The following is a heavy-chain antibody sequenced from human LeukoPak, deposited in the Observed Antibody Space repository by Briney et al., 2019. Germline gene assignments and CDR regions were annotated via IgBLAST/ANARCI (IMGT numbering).Heavy chain of an antibody. CDR1: GYTFSSYY. CDR3: AREGYSGYDYDY. CDR2: INPSGGST. J-gene: IGHJ4*02. D-gene: IGHD5-12*01. Sequence: ASVKVSCKASGYTFSSYYMHWMRLAPGQGLEWMGIINPSGGSTSYAQKFQGRVTMTRDTSTSTVYMELSSLRSEDTAVYYCAREGYSGYDYDYWGQGTLVTVSS. V-gene: IGHV1-46*01.